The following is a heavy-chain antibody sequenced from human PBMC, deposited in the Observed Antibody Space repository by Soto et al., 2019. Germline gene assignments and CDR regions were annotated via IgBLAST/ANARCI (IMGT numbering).Heavy chain of an antibody. V-gene: IGHV4-34*01. Sequence: LSLTCAVYGGSFSGYYWSWIRQPPGKGLEWIGEINHSGSTNYNPSLKSRVTISVDTSKNQFSLKLSSVTAADTAVYYCARGWEGYYSYGMDVWRQVTTVTVS. CDR1: GGSFSGYY. D-gene: IGHD1-26*01. CDR2: INHSGST. J-gene: IGHJ6*02. CDR3: ARGWEGYYSYGMDV.